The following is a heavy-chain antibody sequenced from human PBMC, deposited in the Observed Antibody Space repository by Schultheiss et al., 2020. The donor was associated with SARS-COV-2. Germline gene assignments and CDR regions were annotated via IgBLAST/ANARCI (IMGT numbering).Heavy chain of an antibody. Sequence: SETLSLTCAVYGGSFSGYYWSWIRQPPGKGLEWIGYIYYSGSTNYNPSLKSRVTISVDTSKNQFSLKLSSVTAADTAVYYCARSPRYCTNGVCYTDYYYYMDVWGKGTTVTVSS. CDR3: ARSPRYCTNGVCYTDYYYYMDV. CDR1: GGSFSGYY. D-gene: IGHD2-8*01. CDR2: IYYSGST. V-gene: IGHV4-59*12. J-gene: IGHJ6*03.